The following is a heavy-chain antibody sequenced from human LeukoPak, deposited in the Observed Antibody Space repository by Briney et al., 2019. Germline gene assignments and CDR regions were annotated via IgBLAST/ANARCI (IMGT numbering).Heavy chain of an antibody. V-gene: IGHV3-23*01. Sequence: GGSLRLSCTASGFNFNTYAMTWVRQVPGRGLEWVSSITVSSGTRNYADSMKGRFTISRDNSKNTLYLQMNSLRAEDTAIYYCAKDPNGDYIGAFDSWGQGTLVTVSS. CDR3: AKDPNGDYIGAFDS. CDR2: ITVSSGTR. CDR1: GFNFNTYA. J-gene: IGHJ3*02. D-gene: IGHD2-8*01.